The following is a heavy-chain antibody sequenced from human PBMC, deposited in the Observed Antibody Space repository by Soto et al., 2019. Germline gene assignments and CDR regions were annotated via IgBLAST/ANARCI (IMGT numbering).Heavy chain of an antibody. CDR2: ISGDGGTT. D-gene: IGHD5-12*01. Sequence: EVHLLQSGGGLVQPGGSLRLSCAASGFTFSNSGMSWVRQTPGKGLECVSVISGDGGTTFYADSVKGRFTISRDNPNNMLYLQMNSLRDEDTAVYYCAKDRVATITIRAFDIWGQGTMVTVSS. J-gene: IGHJ3*02. CDR1: GFTFSNSG. V-gene: IGHV3-23*01. CDR3: AKDRVATITIRAFDI.